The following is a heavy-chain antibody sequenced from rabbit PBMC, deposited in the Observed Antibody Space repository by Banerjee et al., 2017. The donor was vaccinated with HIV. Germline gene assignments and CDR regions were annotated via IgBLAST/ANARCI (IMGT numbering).Heavy chain of an antibody. Sequence: QEHLEESGGGLVKPEGSLTLTCKASGFSFSRGYDMCWFRQAPGRGLEWIGCIYTGNGKTYYASWAKGRFTISKSSSTTVTLQMTSLTAADTATYFCARDNGSGDYIDVYFDLWGQGTLVTVS. CDR1: GFSFSRGYD. V-gene: IGHV1S45*01. D-gene: IGHD1-1*01. CDR3: ARDNGSGDYIDVYFDL. CDR2: IYTGNGKT. J-gene: IGHJ4*01.